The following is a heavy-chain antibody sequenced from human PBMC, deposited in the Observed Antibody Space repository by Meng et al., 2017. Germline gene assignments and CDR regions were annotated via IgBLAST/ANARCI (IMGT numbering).Heavy chain of an antibody. CDR3: ARDDYSNYLPFDY. Sequence: HLVQSGAEVKKPGSSVKVSCKASGGTFSSYAISWVRQAPGQGLEWMGGIIPIFGTANYAQKFRGRVTITADESTSTAYMELSSLRSEDTAVYYCARDDYSNYLPFDYWGQGTLVTVSS. D-gene: IGHD4-11*01. V-gene: IGHV1-69*01. J-gene: IGHJ4*02. CDR2: IIPIFGTA. CDR1: GGTFSSYA.